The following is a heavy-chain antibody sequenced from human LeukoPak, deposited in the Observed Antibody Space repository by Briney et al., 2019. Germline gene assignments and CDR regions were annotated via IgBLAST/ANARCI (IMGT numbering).Heavy chain of an antibody. D-gene: IGHD5-18*01. CDR2: MNPNSGNT. J-gene: IGHJ6*02. V-gene: IGHV1-8*02. CDR1: GYTFTSYG. Sequence: ASVKVSCKASGYTFTSYGISWVRQAPGQGLEWMGWMNPNSGNTGYAQKFQGRVTMTRNTSISTAYMELSSLRSEDTAVYYCARPLDTGYYYGMDVWGQGTTVTVSS. CDR3: ARPLDTGYYYGMDV.